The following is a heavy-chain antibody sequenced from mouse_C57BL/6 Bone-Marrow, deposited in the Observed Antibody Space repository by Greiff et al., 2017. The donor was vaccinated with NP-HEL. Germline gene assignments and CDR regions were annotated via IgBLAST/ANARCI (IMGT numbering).Heavy chain of an antibody. J-gene: IGHJ4*01. Sequence: VKLQQPGAELVKPGASVKLSCKASGYTFTSYWMQWVKQRPGQGLEWIGEIDPSDSYTNYNQKFKGKATLTVDTSSSTAYMQLSSLTSEDSAVYYCASNYFYAMDYWGQGTSVTVSS. D-gene: IGHD2-1*01. CDR3: ASNYFYAMDY. CDR1: GYTFTSYW. CDR2: IDPSDSYT. V-gene: IGHV1-50*01.